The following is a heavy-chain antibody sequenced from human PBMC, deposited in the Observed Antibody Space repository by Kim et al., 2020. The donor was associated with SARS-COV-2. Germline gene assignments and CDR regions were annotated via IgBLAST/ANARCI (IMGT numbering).Heavy chain of an antibody. V-gene: IGHV1-2*06. CDR2: INPNSGGT. Sequence: ASVKVSCKASGYTFTGYYMHWVRQAPGQGLEWMGRINPNSGGTNYAQKFQGRVTMTRDTSISTAYMELSRLRSDDTAVYYCARVGDYYDPYYFDYWGQGTLVTVSS. CDR1: GYTFTGYY. CDR3: ARVGDYYDPYYFDY. D-gene: IGHD3-22*01. J-gene: IGHJ4*02.